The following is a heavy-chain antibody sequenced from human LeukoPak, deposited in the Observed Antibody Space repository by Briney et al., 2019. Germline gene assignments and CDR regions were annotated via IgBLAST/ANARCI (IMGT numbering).Heavy chain of an antibody. Sequence: SETLSLTCAVYGGSFSGYYWSWIRQPPGKGLEWIGEINHSGSTNYNPSLKSRVTISVDTSKNQFSLKLSSVTAADTAVYYCARHHGGPYYFDYWGQGTLVTVSS. J-gene: IGHJ4*02. CDR1: GGSFSGYY. V-gene: IGHV4-34*01. CDR3: ARHHGGPYYFDY. CDR2: INHSGST. D-gene: IGHD4-23*01.